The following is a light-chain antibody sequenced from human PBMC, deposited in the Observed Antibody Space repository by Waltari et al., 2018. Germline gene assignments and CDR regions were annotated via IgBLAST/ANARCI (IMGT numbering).Light chain of an antibody. J-gene: IGLJ2*01. CDR2: SNN. V-gene: IGLV1-44*01. Sequence: QSVLTQPPSASGTPGQRVTISCSGGSSNIGSYTVNWYQQLPGTAPKLLIYSNNQRPSGVPDRFSGSKSGTSASLAISGLQSEDEADYYCAAWDDSLNGRWVFGGGTKLTVL. CDR1: SSNIGSYT. CDR3: AAWDDSLNGRWV.